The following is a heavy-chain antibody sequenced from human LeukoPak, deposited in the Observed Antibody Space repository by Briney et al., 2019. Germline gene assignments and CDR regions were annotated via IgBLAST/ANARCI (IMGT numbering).Heavy chain of an antibody. Sequence: SQTPSPTCTVSGGSISSGSYYWSWIRQPAGKGLEWIGRIYTSGSTNYNPSLKSRVTISVDTSKNQFSLKLSSVTAADTAVYYCAREGYCSGGSCYSTPYWGQGTLVTVSS. CDR1: GGSISSGSYY. CDR2: IYTSGST. J-gene: IGHJ4*02. V-gene: IGHV4-61*02. D-gene: IGHD2-15*01. CDR3: AREGYCSGGSCYSTPY.